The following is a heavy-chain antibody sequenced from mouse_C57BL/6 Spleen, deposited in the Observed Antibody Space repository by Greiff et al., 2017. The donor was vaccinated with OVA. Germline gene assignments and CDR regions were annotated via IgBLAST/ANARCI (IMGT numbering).Heavy chain of an antibody. CDR3: TRGGLRYAMDY. CDR1: GYTFTDYE. D-gene: IGHD2-4*01. Sequence: VQLKQSGAELVRPGASVTLSCKASGYTFTDYEMHWVKQTPVHGLEWIGAIDPETGGTAYNQKFKGKAILTADKSSSTAYMELRSLTSEDSAVYYCTRGGLRYAMDYWGQGTSVTVSS. CDR2: IDPETGGT. J-gene: IGHJ4*01. V-gene: IGHV1-15*01.